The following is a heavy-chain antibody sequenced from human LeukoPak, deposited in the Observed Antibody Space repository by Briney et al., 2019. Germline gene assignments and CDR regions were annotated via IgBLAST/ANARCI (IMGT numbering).Heavy chain of an antibody. D-gene: IGHD5-12*01. V-gene: IGHV4-34*01. J-gene: IGHJ4*02. CDR2: MIQSGSS. Sequence: SETLSLTCGVSGGAFSDYYWSWIRQAPGKGLEWIGEMIQSGSSNYNPSLRSRVTISGDTSRNQFSLKLNSLTAADTAVYYCARGNIVATILGGLHGTTAFAFWGQGIVATVSS. CDR1: GGAFSDYY. CDR3: ARGNIVATILGGLHGTTAFAF.